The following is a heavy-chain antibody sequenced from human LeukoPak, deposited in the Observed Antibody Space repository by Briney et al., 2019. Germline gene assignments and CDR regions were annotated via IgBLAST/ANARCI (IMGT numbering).Heavy chain of an antibody. D-gene: IGHD1-26*01. CDR3: ARVGGSYLLYFDY. CDR2: IYYSGST. Sequence: PSETLSLTCTVSGGSISSYHWSWIRQPPGKGLEWIGYIYYSGSTNYNPSLKSRVTISVDTSKNQFSLKLSSVTAADTAVYYCARVGGSYLLYFDYWGQGTLVTVSS. V-gene: IGHV4-59*01. J-gene: IGHJ4*02. CDR1: GGSISSYH.